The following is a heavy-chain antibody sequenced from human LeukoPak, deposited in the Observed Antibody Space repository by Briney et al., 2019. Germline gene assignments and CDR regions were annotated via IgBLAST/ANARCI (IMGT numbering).Heavy chain of an antibody. CDR1: GGSISSSSYY. J-gene: IGHJ4*02. CDR2: IYYSGST. CDR3: ARHSSNLAVAGYFDY. D-gene: IGHD6-19*01. V-gene: IGHV4-39*01. Sequence: PSETLSLTCTVSGGSISSSSYYWGWIRQPPGKGLEWIGSIYYSGSTYYNPSLKSRVTISVDTSKNQFSLKLSSVTAADTAVYYCARHSSNLAVAGYFDYWGQGTLVTVS.